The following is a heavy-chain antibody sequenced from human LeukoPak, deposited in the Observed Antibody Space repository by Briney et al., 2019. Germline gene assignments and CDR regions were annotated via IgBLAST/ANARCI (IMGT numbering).Heavy chain of an antibody. CDR1: GFTFSSYA. CDR2: ISGSGFT. CDR3: ARGLYSSSP. J-gene: IGHJ4*02. D-gene: IGHD6-6*01. V-gene: IGHV3-23*01. Sequence: AGSLRLSCAASGFTFSSYAMSWVRQAAGKGLEWVSAISGSGFTYYADSVKGRFTISRDNSKNTLYLQMNSLRAEDTAVYYCARGLYSSSPWGQGTLVTVSS.